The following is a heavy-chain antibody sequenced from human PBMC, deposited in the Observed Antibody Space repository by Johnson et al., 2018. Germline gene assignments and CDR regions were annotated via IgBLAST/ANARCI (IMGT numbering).Heavy chain of an antibody. CDR1: KFTFSRHG. CDR2: ISYDGSNK. Sequence: QVRLVEAGGGVVQHGGSLRLSCTASKFTFSRHGMHWVRQAPGKGLEWVSFISYDGSNKHFVGSVQGRFTISRTNSKNTLYLQMNSLRAEDTAVYYCAKERPDMIGAFDIWGQGTMVTVSS. D-gene: IGHD3-16*01. V-gene: IGHV3-30*18. CDR3: AKERPDMIGAFDI. J-gene: IGHJ3*02.